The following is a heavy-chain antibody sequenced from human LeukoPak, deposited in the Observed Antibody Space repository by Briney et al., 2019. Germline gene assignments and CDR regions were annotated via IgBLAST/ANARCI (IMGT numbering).Heavy chain of an antibody. CDR3: VRDNYGVDY. CDR1: GFTFSQYW. J-gene: IGHJ4*02. D-gene: IGHD4-17*01. Sequence: GGSLRLSCAASGFTFSQYWMQWVRQAPGKGLVWVSHINSDGSDTTYADFVKGRFTISRDNAKNTLHLQMNSLRADDTAVYYCVRDNYGVDYWGQGTLVTVSS. CDR2: INSDGSDT. V-gene: IGHV3-74*01.